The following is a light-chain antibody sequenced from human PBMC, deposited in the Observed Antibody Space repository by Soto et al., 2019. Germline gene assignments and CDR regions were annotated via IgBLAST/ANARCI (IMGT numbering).Light chain of an antibody. CDR3: QHRSIWPVS. V-gene: IGKV3-11*01. CDR2: DVS. CDR1: QSVGTY. Sequence: VLTQSPATLSVSPGEGATLSCRASQSVGTYLAWYQQKPGQSPRLLMFDVSNRATGIPARFSGSGSGTDFTLTISSLEPEDFGVYYCQHRSIWPVSFGQGTRLEI. J-gene: IGKJ5*01.